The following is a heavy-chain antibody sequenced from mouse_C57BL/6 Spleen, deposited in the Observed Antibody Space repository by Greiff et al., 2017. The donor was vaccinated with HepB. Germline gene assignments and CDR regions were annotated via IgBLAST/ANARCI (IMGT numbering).Heavy chain of an antibody. D-gene: IGHD1-1*01. CDR3: ARNYYGSSGYFDV. Sequence: QVTLKESGAELARPGASVKLSCKASGYTFTSYGISWVKQRTGQGLEWIGEIYPRSGNTYYNEKFKGKATLTADKSSSTAYMELRSLTSEDSAVYFCARNYYGSSGYFDVWGTGTTVTVSS. CDR1: GYTFTSYG. V-gene: IGHV1-81*01. CDR2: IYPRSGNT. J-gene: IGHJ1*03.